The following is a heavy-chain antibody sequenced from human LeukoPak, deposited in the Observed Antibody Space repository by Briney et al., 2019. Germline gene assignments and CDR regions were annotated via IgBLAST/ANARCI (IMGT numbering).Heavy chain of an antibody. CDR1: GFTFSSYG. CDR3: AKDSSSGIFDY. Sequence: GGSLRLSCAASGFTFSSYGMSWVRQAPGKGLEWVSAITGGGDITYYADYVKGRFTISRDNSKNTLYLQMNSLRAEDTALYYCAKDSSSGIFDYWGQGTLVTVSS. D-gene: IGHD3-22*01. J-gene: IGHJ4*02. V-gene: IGHV3-23*01. CDR2: ITGGGDIT.